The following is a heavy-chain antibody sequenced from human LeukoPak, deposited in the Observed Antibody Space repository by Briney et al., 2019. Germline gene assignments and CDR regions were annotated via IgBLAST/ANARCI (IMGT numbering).Heavy chain of an antibody. CDR3: ATTRGSWYGGSLDY. CDR2: ISYDGSNK. V-gene: IGHV3-30-3*01. CDR1: GFTFSSYA. J-gene: IGHJ4*02. Sequence: GRSLRLSCAASGFTFSSYAMHWVRQAPGKGLEWVAVISYDGSNKYYADSVKGRVTLSRDNSKNTLYLQLNSLRAEDTAVYYCATTRGSWYGGSLDYWGQGTLVTVSS. D-gene: IGHD6-13*01.